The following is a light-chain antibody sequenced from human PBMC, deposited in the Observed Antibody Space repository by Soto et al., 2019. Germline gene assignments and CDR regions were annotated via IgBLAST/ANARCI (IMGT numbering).Light chain of an antibody. J-gene: IGLJ1*01. Sequence: QSALTQDASVSGSPGHSITISCTGTSSDVGGYNYVSWYQQHPGKAPKLMIYDVFTRPSGISNRFSGSKSGNTASLTISALQAEDEADYYCTSWTSTSTYVFGSGTKVTVL. CDR3: TSWTSTSTYV. CDR2: DVF. CDR1: SSDVGGYNY. V-gene: IGLV2-14*01.